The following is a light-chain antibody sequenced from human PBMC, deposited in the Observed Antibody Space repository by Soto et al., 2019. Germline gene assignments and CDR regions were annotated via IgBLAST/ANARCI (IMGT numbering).Light chain of an antibody. J-gene: IGLJ1*01. CDR3: SSYAGTHYV. Sequence: QSALPQPPSASGSPGQSVTISCTGTSSDVGGYNYVSWYQQHPGKAPKLMFYEVSKRPSGVPDRFSGSKSGNTASLTVSGLQAEDEADYYCSSYAGTHYVFGTGTKLTVL. V-gene: IGLV2-8*01. CDR1: SSDVGGYNY. CDR2: EVS.